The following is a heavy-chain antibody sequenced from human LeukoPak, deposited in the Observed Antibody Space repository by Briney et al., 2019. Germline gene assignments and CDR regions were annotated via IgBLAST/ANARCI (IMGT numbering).Heavy chain of an antibody. CDR1: GFTVSSNY. D-gene: IGHD5-24*01. CDR3: TRVGYIDEGIDY. J-gene: IGHJ4*02. CDR2: IKQDGSKK. Sequence: GGSLRLSCAACGFTVSSNYMTWVRQAPGKGLEWVANIKQDGSKKSYVDSVKGRFTISRDNAKNSLYLQMNSLRAEDTAIYYCTRVGYIDEGIDYWGQGTLVTVSS. V-gene: IGHV3-7*04.